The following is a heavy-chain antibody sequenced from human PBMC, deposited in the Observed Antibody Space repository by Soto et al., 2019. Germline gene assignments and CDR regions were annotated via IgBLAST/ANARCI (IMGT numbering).Heavy chain of an antibody. CDR1: GGSISSGGYY. CDR2: IYHDGRA. V-gene: IGHV4-31*03. CDR3: ERGSPACGLDG. J-gene: IGHJ6*02. Sequence: QVQLQESGPGLVKPSQTLSLSCTVSGGSISSGGYYWSWIRQHPGKGLEWIGYIYHDGRAYYNPSLRSRVTVRVDTSKNPFSRNLNSVTAADTAVDSCERGSPACGLDGWGQGTTVTVSS.